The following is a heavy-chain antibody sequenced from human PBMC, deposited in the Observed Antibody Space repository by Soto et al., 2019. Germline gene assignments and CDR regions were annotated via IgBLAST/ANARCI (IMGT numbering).Heavy chain of an antibody. D-gene: IGHD3-16*01. V-gene: IGHV1-2*02. J-gene: IGHJ4*02. CDR1: GYTFTGYY. CDR3: ARVLSLAGGAWSHSRTAFGY. CDR2: INPNSGGT. Sequence: ASVKVSCKASGYTFTGYYMHWVRQAPGQGLEWMGWINPNSGGTNYAQKFQVRVTMTRDTSISTAYMELSRLRSDDTAVYYCARVLSLAGGAWSHSRTAFGYWGQGTRVTVSS.